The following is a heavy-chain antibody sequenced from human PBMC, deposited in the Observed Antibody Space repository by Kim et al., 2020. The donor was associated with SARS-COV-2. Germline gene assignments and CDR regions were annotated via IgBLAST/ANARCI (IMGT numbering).Heavy chain of an antibody. D-gene: IGHD6-19*01. Sequence: ASVKVSCKASGYTFTSYDINWVRQATGQGLEWMGWMNPNSGNTGYAQKFQGRVTMTRNTSISTAYMELSSLRSEDTAVYYCASGSGWYFRYYYYGMDVWGPGTTVTVSS. J-gene: IGHJ6*02. CDR2: MNPNSGNT. CDR1: GYTFTSYD. CDR3: ASGSGWYFRYYYYGMDV. V-gene: IGHV1-8*01.